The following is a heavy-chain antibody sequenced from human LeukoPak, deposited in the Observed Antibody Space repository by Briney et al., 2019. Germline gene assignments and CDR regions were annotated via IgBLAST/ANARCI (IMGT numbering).Heavy chain of an antibody. D-gene: IGHD2-15*01. V-gene: IGHV1-2*04. CDR2: INPNSGGT. J-gene: IGHJ6*02. CDR3: ARGAQYCSGGSCYWTVSGMDV. CDR1: GYTFTGYY. Sequence: GASVKVSCKASGYTFTGYYMHWVRQAPGQGLERMGWINPNSGGTNYAQKFQSWVTMTRDTSISTAYMELSRLRSDDTAVYYCARGAQYCSGGSCYWTVSGMDVWGQGTTVTVSS.